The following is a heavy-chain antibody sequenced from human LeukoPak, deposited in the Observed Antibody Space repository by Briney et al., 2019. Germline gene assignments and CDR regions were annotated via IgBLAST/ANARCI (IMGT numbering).Heavy chain of an antibody. Sequence: SETLSLTCTVSGGSISTYYWSWIRQPPGKGLEWIGYIYYSGSTNYNPSLKSRVTISVHTSKNLFYLKLSSVTAADTAMYYGAGGFNILTGYFRQWGQGTLVSVSS. CDR2: IYYSGST. CDR3: AGGFNILTGYFRQ. J-gene: IGHJ4*02. CDR1: GGSISTYY. V-gene: IGHV4-59*01. D-gene: IGHD3-9*01.